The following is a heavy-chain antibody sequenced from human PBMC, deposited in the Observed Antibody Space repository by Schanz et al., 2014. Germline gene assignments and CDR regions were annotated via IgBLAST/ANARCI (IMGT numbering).Heavy chain of an antibody. CDR1: GGTFSSYT. CDR3: ARGTMPGTFDI. J-gene: IGHJ3*02. V-gene: IGHV1-69*02. D-gene: IGHD2-2*01. CDR2: INPSGGST. Sequence: QVQLVQSGAEVKKPGSSVKVSCKASGGTFSSYTISWVRQAPGQGLEWMGMINPSGGSTTYAQQFQGRVTFTADKSTSTAYMELSSLRYEDTALYYCARGTMPGTFDIWGQGTMVTVSS.